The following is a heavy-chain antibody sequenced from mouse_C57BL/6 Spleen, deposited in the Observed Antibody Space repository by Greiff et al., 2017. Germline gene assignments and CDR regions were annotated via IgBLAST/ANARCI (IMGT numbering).Heavy chain of an antibody. CDR1: GYTFTSYW. Sequence: QVQLQQPGAELVMPGASVKLSCKASGYTFTSYWMHWVKQRPGQGLEWIGEIDPSDSYTNYNQKFKGKSTVTVDKSSSTAYMQLSSLTSEDSAVYYCARRNDYGAMDYWGQGTSVTVSS. CDR2: IDPSDSYT. D-gene: IGHD2-4*01. J-gene: IGHJ4*01. V-gene: IGHV1-69*01. CDR3: ARRNDYGAMDY.